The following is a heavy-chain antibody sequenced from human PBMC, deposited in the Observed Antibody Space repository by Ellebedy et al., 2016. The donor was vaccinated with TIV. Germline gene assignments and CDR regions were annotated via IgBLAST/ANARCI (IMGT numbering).Heavy chain of an antibody. D-gene: IGHD3-10*01. CDR1: GFTFSSYG. CDR2: ISSSSSTI. Sequence: GGSLRLXCAASGFTFSSYGMHWVRQAPGKGLEWVSYISSSSSTIYYADSVKGRFTISRDNAKNSLYLQMNSLRDEDTAVYYCAREGVLIALKAFDIWGQGTMVTVSS. J-gene: IGHJ3*02. CDR3: AREGVLIALKAFDI. V-gene: IGHV3-48*02.